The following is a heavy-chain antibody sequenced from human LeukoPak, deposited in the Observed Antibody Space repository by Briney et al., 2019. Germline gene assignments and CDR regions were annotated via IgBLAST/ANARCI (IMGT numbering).Heavy chain of an antibody. V-gene: IGHV1-24*01. CDR3: ATPDYDFWSGLRRYYYYGMDV. CDR1: GYTPTELS. D-gene: IGHD3-3*01. CDR2: FDPEDGET. Sequence: GASVKVSCKVSGYTPTELSMHWVRQAPGKGLEWMGGFDPEDGETIYAQKFQGRVTMTEDTSTDTAYMELSSLRSEDTAVYYCATPDYDFWSGLRRYYYYGMDVWGQGTTVTVSS. J-gene: IGHJ6*02.